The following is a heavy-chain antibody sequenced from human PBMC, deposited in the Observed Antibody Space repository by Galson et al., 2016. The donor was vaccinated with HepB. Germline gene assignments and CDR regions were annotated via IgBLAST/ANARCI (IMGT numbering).Heavy chain of an antibody. V-gene: IGHV6-1*01. D-gene: IGHD6-13*01. CDR3: ARHGRTAAVEFDY. CDR2: TYYRSKWDN. Sequence: CAISGDSVSSDSAAWNWIRQSPSRGLEWLGRTYYRSKWDNEYAVSVRSRMTINPDTSKNQFSLRLSSVTAADTAVYYCARHGRTAAVEFDYWGQGTLVTVSS. CDR1: GDSVSSDSAA. J-gene: IGHJ4*02.